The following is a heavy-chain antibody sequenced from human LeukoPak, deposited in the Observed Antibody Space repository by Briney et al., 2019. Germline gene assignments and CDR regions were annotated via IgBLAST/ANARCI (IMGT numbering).Heavy chain of an antibody. CDR2: IIPILGIA. V-gene: IGHV1-69*04. D-gene: IGHD6-6*01. CDR3: ASAGYLEYSSSSTPFDY. CDR1: GGTFSSYA. J-gene: IGHJ4*01. Sequence: VASVKVSCKASGGTFSSYAISWVRQAPGQGLEWMGRIIPILGIANYAQKFQGRVTITADKSTSTAYMELSSLRSEDTAVYYCASAGYLEYSSSSTPFDYWGQGTLVTVSS.